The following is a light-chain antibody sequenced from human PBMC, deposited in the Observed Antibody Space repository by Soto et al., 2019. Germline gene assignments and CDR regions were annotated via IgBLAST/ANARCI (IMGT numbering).Light chain of an antibody. V-gene: IGKV1-5*03. Sequence: DVQMTQSPSTVSASVGDRATITCRARQSIGDSLAWYQQKQGKGPKVLIYWASSLQSVVPSRFSGGGAGTEFTLTISSLQPDDFGTYYCQQYHTYSLTFGQGTKVEIK. CDR1: QSIGDS. CDR2: WAS. J-gene: IGKJ1*01. CDR3: QQYHTYSLT.